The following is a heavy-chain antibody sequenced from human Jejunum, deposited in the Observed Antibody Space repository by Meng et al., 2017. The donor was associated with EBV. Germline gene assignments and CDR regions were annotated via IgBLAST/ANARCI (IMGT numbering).Heavy chain of an antibody. Sequence: QVQLVQSGSELKKPGASVKVPCKASGYTFTSSGINWVRQAPGQGLEWMGWINTNTGYPTYAQDFTGRFVFSLDTSVSTAYLQITSLSTEDNAVYYCARVRPGGGWFDPWGQGTLVTASS. CDR3: ARVRPGGGWFDP. CDR2: INTNTGYP. V-gene: IGHV7-4-1*02. D-gene: IGHD2-8*02. J-gene: IGHJ5*02. CDR1: GYTFTSSG.